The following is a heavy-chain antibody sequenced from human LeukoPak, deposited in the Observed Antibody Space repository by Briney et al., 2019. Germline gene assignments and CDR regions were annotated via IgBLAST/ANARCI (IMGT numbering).Heavy chain of an antibody. CDR1: GFTVSSNY. CDR2: IYSGGGT. J-gene: IGHJ3*02. D-gene: IGHD3-3*01. CDR3: TRFTIVGVVDAFDI. Sequence: PGESLRLSCAASGFTVSSNYMSWVRQAPGKGLEWVSVIYSGGGTYYADSVKVRFTISRDDSKSIAYLQMTSLKTEDAGVYYCTRFTIVGVVDAFDIWGQGTMVTVSS. V-gene: IGHV3-66*01.